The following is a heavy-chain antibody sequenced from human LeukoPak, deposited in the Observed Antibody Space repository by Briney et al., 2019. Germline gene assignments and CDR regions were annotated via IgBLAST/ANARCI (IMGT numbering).Heavy chain of an antibody. CDR3: ASRGGGNPGWDYYYYMDV. D-gene: IGHD4-23*01. J-gene: IGHJ6*03. Sequence: ASVKVSCKASGYTFTGDYMHWVRQAPGQGLEYMGWISVYNDDTNYAQKLQGRVTMTTDTSTSTAYMELRSLRSEDTAVYYCASRGGGNPGWDYYYYMDVWGKGTTVTVSS. V-gene: IGHV1-18*04. CDR1: GYTFTGDY. CDR2: ISVYNDDT.